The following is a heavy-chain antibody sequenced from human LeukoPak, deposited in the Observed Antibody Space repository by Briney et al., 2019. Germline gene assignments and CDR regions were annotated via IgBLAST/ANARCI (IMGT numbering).Heavy chain of an antibody. V-gene: IGHV4-59*12. Sequence: SETLSLTCSVSGGFSSSYYWSWIRQPPGKGLEWIGCIYDSGSTNYNPSLKSRLTISVDLPKNQFSLDLRSVTAADTAVYYCARDAAAGYSLACWGQGTLVTVSS. CDR1: GGFSSSYY. D-gene: IGHD6-13*01. J-gene: IGHJ4*02. CDR2: IYDSGST. CDR3: ARDAAAGYSLAC.